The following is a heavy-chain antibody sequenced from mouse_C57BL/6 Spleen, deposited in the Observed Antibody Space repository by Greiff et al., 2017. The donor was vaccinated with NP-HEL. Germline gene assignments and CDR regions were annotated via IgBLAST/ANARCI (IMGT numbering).Heavy chain of an antibody. CDR3: ARLIYYYGSSDWYFDV. CDR2: ISSGSSTI. D-gene: IGHD1-1*01. Sequence: EVQLVESGGGLVKPGGSLKLSCAASGFTFSDYGMHWVRQAPEKGLEWVAYISSGSSTIYYADTVKGRFTISRDNAKNTLFLQMTSLRSEDTAMYYCARLIYYYGSSDWYFDVWGTGTTVTVSS. CDR1: GFTFSDYG. J-gene: IGHJ1*03. V-gene: IGHV5-17*01.